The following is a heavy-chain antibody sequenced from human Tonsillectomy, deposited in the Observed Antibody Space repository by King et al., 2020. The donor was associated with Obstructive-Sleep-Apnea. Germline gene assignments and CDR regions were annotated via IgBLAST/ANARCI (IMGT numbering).Heavy chain of an antibody. CDR2: ISSSSSYI. J-gene: IGHJ4*02. V-gene: IGHV3-21*01. D-gene: IGHD3-22*01. CDR3: ARDPDYYDSSAYREDYYFDY. Sequence: VQLVESGGGLVKPGGSLRLSCAASGFTFSSYSMNWVRQAPGKGLEWVSSISSSSSYIYYADSVKGRFTISRDNAKNSLYLQMNSLRAEDTAVYYCARDPDYYDSSAYREDYYFDYWGQGTLVTVSS. CDR1: GFTFSSYS.